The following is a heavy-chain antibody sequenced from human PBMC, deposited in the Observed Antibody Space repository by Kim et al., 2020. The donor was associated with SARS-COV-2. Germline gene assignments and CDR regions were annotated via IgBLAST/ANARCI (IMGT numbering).Heavy chain of an antibody. V-gene: IGHV4-61*01. Sequence: SETLSLTCSVSGAPVRSGSNFWSWIRQPPVKGLEWIGYVYYAGDTNYNPSLKSRVAISVDTSKNQFSLKLRSVTAADTAVYYCARAPDTLVRGVIEYYLGSCGQGTLVTVSS. J-gene: IGHJ4*02. CDR2: VYYAGDT. CDR1: GAPVRSGSNF. CDR3: ARAPDTLVRGVIEYYLGS. D-gene: IGHD3-10*01.